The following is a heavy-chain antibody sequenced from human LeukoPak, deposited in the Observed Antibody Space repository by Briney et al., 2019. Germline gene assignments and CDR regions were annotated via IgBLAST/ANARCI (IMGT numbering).Heavy chain of an antibody. V-gene: IGHV1-69*05. D-gene: IGHD3-22*01. CDR1: GGTFSSYA. CDR3: ARDFDSSGYYYFDY. CDR2: IITIFGTA. J-gene: IGHJ4*02. Sequence: GASVKLSCKASGGTFSSYAISWVRQAPGQGLERMGGIITIFGTANYAQKFKGRVTVTTDESTSTAYMELSSLRSEDTAVYYCARDFDSSGYYYFDYWGQGTLVTVSS.